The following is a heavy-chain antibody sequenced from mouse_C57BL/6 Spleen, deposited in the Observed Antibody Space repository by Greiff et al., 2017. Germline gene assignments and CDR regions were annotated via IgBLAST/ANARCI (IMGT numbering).Heavy chain of an antibody. CDR2: IYPRSGNT. Sequence: VQLQQSGAELARPGASVKLSCKASGYTFTSYGISWVKQRTGQGLEWIGEIYPRSGNTYYNEKFKGKATLTADKSSSTAYMELRSLTSEDSAVYFCARLEYDDGKDYVDYWGQGTTRTVYS. V-gene: IGHV1-81*01. CDR1: GYTFTSYG. D-gene: IGHD2-4*01. J-gene: IGHJ2*01. CDR3: ARLEYDDGKDYVDY.